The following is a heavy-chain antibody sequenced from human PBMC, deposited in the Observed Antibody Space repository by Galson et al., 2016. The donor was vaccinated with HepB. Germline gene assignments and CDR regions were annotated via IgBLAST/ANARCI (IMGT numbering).Heavy chain of an antibody. J-gene: IGHJ4*02. CDR1: GSIFNNYM. CDR3: AGDRDTVMAV. CDR2: ISYDGSSE. Sequence: SLRLSCAASGSIFNNYMMHWVRQAPGKGLEWVAVISYDGSSEYYADSFKGRFTISRDNSKSTLYLQMNSLRAEDTALYYCAGDRDTVMAVWGQGTLVTVSS. V-gene: IGHV3-30*03. D-gene: IGHD5-18*01.